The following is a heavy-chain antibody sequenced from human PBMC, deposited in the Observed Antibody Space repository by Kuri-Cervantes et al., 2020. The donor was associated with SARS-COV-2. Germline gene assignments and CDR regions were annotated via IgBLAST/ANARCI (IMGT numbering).Heavy chain of an antibody. CDR2: ISYSGST. CDR3: ARSIVVVPDSDGVVEYQGGGLAYDI. Sequence: SETLSLTCTVSGGSISSSSNYWGGLRQPPGKGLEWIGSISYSGSTYYNTNLKGRVTISVDTTKNQFSLKVSSVTAADTAVYYCARSIVVVPDSDGVVEYQGGGLAYDIWGQGTMVTVSS. D-gene: IGHD2-2*01. CDR1: GGSISSSSNY. V-gene: IGHV4-39*01. J-gene: IGHJ3*02.